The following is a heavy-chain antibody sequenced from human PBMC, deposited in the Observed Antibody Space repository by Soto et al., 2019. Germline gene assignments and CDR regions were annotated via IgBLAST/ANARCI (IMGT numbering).Heavy chain of an antibody. CDR2: IYWDDDK. J-gene: IGHJ5*02. V-gene: IGHV2-5*02. D-gene: IGHD2-2*01. CDR1: GFSLSMSGVG. CDR3: ARGLRYCSSTNCPNCFDP. Sequence: QITLKESGPTLVKPTQTLTLTCTFSGFSLSMSGVGVGWIRQPPGKALEWLALIYWDDDKRYSTSLKSRLTITKQTSKNQVVLTMTNMDPVDTATYYCARGLRYCSSTNCPNCFDPWGQGTLVTVSS.